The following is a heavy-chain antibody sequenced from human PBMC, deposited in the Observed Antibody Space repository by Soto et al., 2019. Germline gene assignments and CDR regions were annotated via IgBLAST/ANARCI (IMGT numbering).Heavy chain of an antibody. D-gene: IGHD1-26*01. V-gene: IGHV4-59*01. CDR1: GGSISSYY. CDR3: ARDPKGIGGSSHFDY. CDR2: IYYSGST. Sequence: SETLSLTCTVSGGSISSYYWSWIRQPPGKGLEWIGYIYYSGSTNYNPSLKSRVTISVDTSKNQFSLKLSSVTAADTAVYYCARDPKGIGGSSHFDYWGQGTLVTVSS. J-gene: IGHJ4*02.